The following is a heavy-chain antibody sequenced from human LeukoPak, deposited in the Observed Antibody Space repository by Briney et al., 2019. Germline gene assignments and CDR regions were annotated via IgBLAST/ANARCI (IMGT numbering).Heavy chain of an antibody. Sequence: HAGGSLRLSCAASGFTFSSYAMSWARQAPGKGLEWVSAISGSGDSTYYGDSVKDRFTISRDNSKNTLYLQMNSLRAEDTAVYYCAKTRPLDSSSWSHGDYWGQGTLVTVSS. CDR3: AKTRPLDSSSWSHGDY. J-gene: IGHJ4*02. CDR2: ISGSGDST. V-gene: IGHV3-23*01. D-gene: IGHD6-13*01. CDR1: GFTFSSYA.